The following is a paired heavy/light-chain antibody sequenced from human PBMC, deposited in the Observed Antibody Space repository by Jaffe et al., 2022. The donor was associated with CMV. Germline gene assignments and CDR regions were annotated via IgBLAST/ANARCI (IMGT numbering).Light chain of an antibody. CDR3: QQYNSYSKT. CDR2: KAS. Sequence: DIQMTQSPSTLSASVGDRVTITCRASQSISSWLAWYQQKPGKAPKLLIYKASSLESGVPSRFSGSGSGTEFTLTISSLQPDDFATYYCQQYNSYSKTFGQGTKVEIK. V-gene: IGKV1-5*03. CDR1: QSISSW. J-gene: IGKJ1*01.
Heavy chain of an antibody. CDR2: IYYSGST. V-gene: IGHV4-59*01. CDR3: ARAPYYYDSSGYYEGLPPPPFDI. D-gene: IGHD3-22*01. Sequence: QVQLQESGPGLVKPSETLSLTCTVSGGSISSYYWSWIRQPPGKGLEWIGYIYYSGSTNYNPSLKSRVTISVDTSKNQFSLKLSSVTAADTAVYYCARAPYYYDSSGYYEGLPPPPFDIWGQGTMVTVSS. CDR1: GGSISSYY. J-gene: IGHJ3*02.